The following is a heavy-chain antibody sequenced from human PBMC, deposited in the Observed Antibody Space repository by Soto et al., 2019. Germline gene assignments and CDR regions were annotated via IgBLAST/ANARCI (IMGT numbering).Heavy chain of an antibody. D-gene: IGHD2-21*02. CDR2: MYSGGTT. CDR3: AREMTAARGGS. J-gene: IGHJ5*02. Sequence: EVQVVESGGGLVQPGGSLRLSCAASGFTARSSYMSWVRQAPGKGLGWVSSMYSGGTTYYADSVRGRFSISRDNSKNTLFLQMNSVRAEDTAVYYCAREMTAARGGSWGQGALVIVSS. CDR1: GFTARSSY. V-gene: IGHV3-66*01.